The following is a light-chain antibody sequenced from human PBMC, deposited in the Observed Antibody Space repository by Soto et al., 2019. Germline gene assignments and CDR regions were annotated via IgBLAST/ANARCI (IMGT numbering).Light chain of an antibody. Sequence: QAVLTQAASVAGSPGQSITISCTGTSSDVGSYNLVSWYQQHPGKAPKLIIYEVSRRPSGASNRFSGSRSGNTASLTISGLQAEDEADYYCCSHAGSITPVVFGGGTKLTVL. CDR2: EVS. CDR1: SSDVGSYNL. J-gene: IGLJ2*01. CDR3: CSHAGSITPVV. V-gene: IGLV2-23*02.